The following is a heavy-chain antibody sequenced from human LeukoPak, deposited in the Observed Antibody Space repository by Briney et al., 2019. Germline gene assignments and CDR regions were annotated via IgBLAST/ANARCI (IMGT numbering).Heavy chain of an antibody. Sequence: GGSLRLSCAASGFTFSSYSMNWVRQAPGKGLEWVSPISSSSSYIYYADSVKGRFTISRDNAKNSLYLQMNSLRAEDTAVYYCAREGSVEPAAIGWFAPWGQGTLVTVSS. CDR1: GFTFSSYS. D-gene: IGHD2-2*01. V-gene: IGHV3-21*01. CDR3: AREGSVEPAAIGWFAP. CDR2: ISSSSSYI. J-gene: IGHJ5*02.